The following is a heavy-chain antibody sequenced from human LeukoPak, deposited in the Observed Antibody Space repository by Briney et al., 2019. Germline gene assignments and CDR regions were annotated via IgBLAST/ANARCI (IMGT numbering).Heavy chain of an antibody. CDR3: ARGGPTPPTRDAFDI. J-gene: IGHJ3*02. D-gene: IGHD4-11*01. Sequence: SETLSLTCAVYGGSLSGYYRSWIRQPPGKGLEWIGEINHSGSTNYNPSLKSRVTISVDTSKNQFSLKLSSVTAADTAVYYCARGGPTPPTRDAFDIWGQGTMVAVSS. V-gene: IGHV4-34*01. CDR1: GGSLSGYY. CDR2: INHSGST.